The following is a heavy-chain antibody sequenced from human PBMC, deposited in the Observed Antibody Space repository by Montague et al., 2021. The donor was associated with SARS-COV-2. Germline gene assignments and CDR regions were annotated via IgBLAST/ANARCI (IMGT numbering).Heavy chain of an antibody. V-gene: IGHV3-23*01. J-gene: IGHJ4*02. D-gene: IGHD6-13*01. CDR1: AFTFSSYA. CDR3: AKAALGSSSYFDY. CDR2: ISGSGGRT. Sequence: SRRLSCAASAFTFSSYAMSLFRQAPGRGLEWVSAISGSGGRTYYADSVKGRFTLSRDNSKNTLYLQMNSLRAEDTAVYYCAKAALGSSSYFDYWGQGTLVTVSS.